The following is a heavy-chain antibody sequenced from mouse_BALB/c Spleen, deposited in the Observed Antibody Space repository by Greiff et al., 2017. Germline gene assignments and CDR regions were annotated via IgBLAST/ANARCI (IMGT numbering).Heavy chain of an antibody. D-gene: IGHD1-1*01. V-gene: IGHV14-3*02. CDR2: IDPANGNT. CDR1: GFNIKDTY. CDR3: AVYYYGSSAWFAY. Sequence: EVQLQQSGAELVKPGASVKLSCTASGFNIKDTYMHWVKQRPEQGLEWIGRIDPANGNTKYDPKFQGKATITADTSSNTAYLQLSSLTSEDTAVYYCAVYYYGSSAWFAYWGQGTTLTVSS. J-gene: IGHJ2*01.